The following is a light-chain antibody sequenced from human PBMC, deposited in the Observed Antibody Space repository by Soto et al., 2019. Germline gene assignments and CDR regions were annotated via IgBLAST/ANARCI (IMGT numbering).Light chain of an antibody. CDR1: QSISSW. CDR3: QQYNSYPLT. J-gene: IGKJ4*01. V-gene: IGKV1-5*01. Sequence: DMQMTQSPSTLSASVGDRVTISCLASQSISSWLAWYQQKPGKAPKLLIYDASSLESGVPSRFSGSGSGTEFTLTISSLQPDDFATYYCQQYNSYPLTFGGGTKVDIK. CDR2: DAS.